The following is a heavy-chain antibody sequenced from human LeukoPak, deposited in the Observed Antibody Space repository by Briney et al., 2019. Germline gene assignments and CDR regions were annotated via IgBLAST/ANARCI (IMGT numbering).Heavy chain of an antibody. CDR3: AGYREYWDWHFDL. D-gene: IGHD2-8*02. J-gene: IGHJ2*01. V-gene: IGHV4-4*02. Sequence: SETLSLTCAVSGGSITSANWWSWVRQSPGKGLEWIGEIYHTGNTNYNPSLNSRVTISIDTSKNQFSLKLTSVTAADTAVYYCAGYREYWDWHFDLWGRGAPVTVSP. CDR2: IYHTGNT. CDR1: GGSITSANW.